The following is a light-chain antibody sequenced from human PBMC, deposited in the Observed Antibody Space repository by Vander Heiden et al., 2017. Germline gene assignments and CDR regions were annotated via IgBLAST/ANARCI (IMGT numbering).Light chain of an antibody. CDR1: QSVSSSY. V-gene: IGKV3-20*01. CDR2: GAS. Sequence: IVLTQSPRTLSLSPGESAPLSCRASQSVSSSYLAWYQQKPGQAPSLLIYGASSRATGIPDRFSGRGYGTDFTLTISRLVPEDFAVYYCLQYGSSPWTFGHGTKVEIK. CDR3: LQYGSSPWT. J-gene: IGKJ1*01.